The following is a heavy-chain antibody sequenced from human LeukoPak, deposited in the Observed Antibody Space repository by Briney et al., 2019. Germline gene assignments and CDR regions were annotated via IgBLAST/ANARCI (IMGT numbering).Heavy chain of an antibody. J-gene: IGHJ4*02. CDR1: GFTLSTYW. CDR3: ARNRGGSSRLGRFDN. Sequence: PAESLTLSCAASGFTLSTYWMTWVRQAPGQGLEWVANIKQDGSEKYYVNSVKGRFTISRDNAKKLLYLQMNSLRVEDTAVYYCARNRGGSSRLGRFDNWGQGTLVTVSP. V-gene: IGHV3-7*01. D-gene: IGHD3-16*01. CDR2: IKQDGSEK.